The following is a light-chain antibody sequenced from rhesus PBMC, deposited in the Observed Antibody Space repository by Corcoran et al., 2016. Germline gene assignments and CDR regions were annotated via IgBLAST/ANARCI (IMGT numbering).Light chain of an antibody. CDR3: LQDYTTPLA. J-gene: IGKJ4*01. CDR2: AES. CDR1: QGINKE. Sequence: DIQMTQSPSSLSASVGDRVTVTCRASQGINKEISWYQQKPGKAPSLLINAESSLQTGVSSRFSGSGSGTAYTLTYRLLHPKDVATYYCLQDYTTPLAFGGWTKVEIK. V-gene: IGKV1-94*01.